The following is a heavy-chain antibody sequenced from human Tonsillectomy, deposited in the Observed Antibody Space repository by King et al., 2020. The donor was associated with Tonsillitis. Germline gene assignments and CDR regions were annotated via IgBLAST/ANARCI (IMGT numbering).Heavy chain of an antibody. J-gene: IGHJ6*02. D-gene: IGHD3-22*01. Sequence: VQLVESGGGLVQPGGSLRLSCVASGFTFSPYSMNWVRQAPGKGLEWISYISSTSSTIFYADSVKGRFTISRDNAKNSLYLQMNSLRDEETAVYYCARDFGGGYYYVSSGYWYYYYGMDVWGHGTTVTVSS. CDR2: ISSTSSTI. V-gene: IGHV3-48*02. CDR3: ARDFGGGYYYVSSGYWYYYYGMDV. CDR1: GFTFSPYS.